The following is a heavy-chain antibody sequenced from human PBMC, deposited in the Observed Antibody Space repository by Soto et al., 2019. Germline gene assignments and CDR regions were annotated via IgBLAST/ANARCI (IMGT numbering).Heavy chain of an antibody. V-gene: IGHV2-26*01. Sequence: QVTLKESGPVLVKPTETLTLTCTVSGFSLSNARMGVSWIRQPPGKALEWLAHIFSNDEKSYSTSLKSRLTISQDTAKSHVVLTMPNMDPVDTATYYCARILYGGKAGYYYYYYGMDVWGQGTTVTVSS. CDR3: ARILYGGKAGYYYYYYGMDV. CDR2: IFSNDEK. CDR1: GFSLSNARMG. J-gene: IGHJ6*02. D-gene: IGHD2-15*01.